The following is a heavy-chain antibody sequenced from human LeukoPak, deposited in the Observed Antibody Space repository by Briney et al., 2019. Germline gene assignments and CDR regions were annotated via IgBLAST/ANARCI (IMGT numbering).Heavy chain of an antibody. CDR1: GGSVSSGDYY. D-gene: IGHD4-11*01. Sequence: SETLSLTCTVSGGSVSSGDYYWSWIRQPPGKGLEWIGYIYYSGSTYYNPSLKSRVTISVDTSKNQFSLKLSSVTAADTAVYYCARTTTVTTYGYYYGMDVWGQGTTVTVSS. CDR2: IYYSGST. V-gene: IGHV4-30-4*01. CDR3: ARTTTVTTYGYYYGMDV. J-gene: IGHJ6*02.